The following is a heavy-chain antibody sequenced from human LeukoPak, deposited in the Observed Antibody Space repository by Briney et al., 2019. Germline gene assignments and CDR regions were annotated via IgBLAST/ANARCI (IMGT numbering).Heavy chain of an antibody. CDR2: IYYSGST. Sequence: SEALSLTCTVSGGSISSYYWSWIRQPPGKGLEWIGYIYYSGSTNYNPSLKSRVTISVDTSKNQFSLKLSSVTAADTAVYYCARAREAYYYVSSGYYYLSYFDYWGQGTLVTVSS. CDR3: ARAREAYYYVSSGYYYLSYFDY. CDR1: GGSISSYY. D-gene: IGHD3-22*01. J-gene: IGHJ4*02. V-gene: IGHV4-59*01.